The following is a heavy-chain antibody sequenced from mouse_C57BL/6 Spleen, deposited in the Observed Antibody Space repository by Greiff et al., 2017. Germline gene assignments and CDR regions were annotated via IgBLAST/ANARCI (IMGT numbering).Heavy chain of an antibody. V-gene: IGHV1-55*01. CDR2: IYPGSGST. Sequence: VQLQQSGAELVKPGASVKMSCKASGYTFTSYWITWVKQRPGQGLEWIGDIYPGSGSTNYNEKFKSKATLTVDKSSSTAYMQLSSLTSEDSAVYYCARSFDSAWFAYWGQGTLVTVSA. CDR3: ARSFDSAWFAY. CDR1: GYTFTSYW. D-gene: IGHD2-4*01. J-gene: IGHJ3*01.